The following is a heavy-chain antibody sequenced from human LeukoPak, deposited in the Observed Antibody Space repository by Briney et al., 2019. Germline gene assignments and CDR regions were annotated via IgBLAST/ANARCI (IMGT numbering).Heavy chain of an antibody. CDR1: GYTFTSYA. V-gene: IGHV1-3*01. D-gene: IGHD6-19*01. J-gene: IGHJ4*02. CDR3: ARDGIAVAAFDY. Sequence: ASVKVSCKASGYTFTSYAMHWVRQAPGQRLEWMGWINAGNGNTKYSQKFQGRVTITRDTSASTAYMELSSLRSGDTAVYYCARDGIAVAAFDYWGQGTLVTVSS. CDR2: INAGNGNT.